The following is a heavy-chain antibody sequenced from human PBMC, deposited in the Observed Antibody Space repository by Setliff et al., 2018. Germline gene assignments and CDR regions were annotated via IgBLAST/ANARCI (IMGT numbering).Heavy chain of an antibody. CDR1: GGSISSSNW. V-gene: IGHV4-4*02. CDR2: IYHSGST. J-gene: IGHJ6*02. CDR3: ARDARAPWFYYGMDV. D-gene: IGHD3-10*01. Sequence: SETLSLTCAVSGGSISSSNWWSWVRQPPGKGLEWIGEIYHSGSTNYNPSLKSRVTISVDTSKNQFSLKLSSVTAADTAVYYCARDARAPWFYYGMDVWGQGTTVTVSS.